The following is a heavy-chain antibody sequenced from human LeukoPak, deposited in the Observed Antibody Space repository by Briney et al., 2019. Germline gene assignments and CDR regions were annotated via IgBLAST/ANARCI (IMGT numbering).Heavy chain of an antibody. CDR2: IYNGGTT. J-gene: IGHJ4*02. D-gene: IGHD4-17*01. Sequence: GGSLRLSCAASGFIVSSNYMSWVRQAPGKGLERVSVIYNGGTTQYADSVKGRFTISRDDSRSTLYLQMNSLRAEDTAVYYCARTNYGDYPFDYWGQGTLVTVSS. CDR3: ARTNYGDYPFDY. CDR1: GFIVSSNY. V-gene: IGHV3-53*01.